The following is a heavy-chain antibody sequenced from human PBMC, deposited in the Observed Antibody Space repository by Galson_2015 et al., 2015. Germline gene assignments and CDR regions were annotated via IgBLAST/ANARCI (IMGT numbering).Heavy chain of an antibody. CDR3: ARQILDYDFWSGYYPTNFD. Sequence: SLRLSCAASEFTFSSYYMSWVRQAPGKGPEWVSSISSTTTYIYYADSVKGRFTISRDNAKNSLYLQMNSLGAEDTAVYYCARQILDYDFWSGYYPTNFD. D-gene: IGHD3-3*01. CDR1: EFTFSSYY. V-gene: IGHV3-21*01. J-gene: IGHJ4*01. CDR2: ISSTTTYI.